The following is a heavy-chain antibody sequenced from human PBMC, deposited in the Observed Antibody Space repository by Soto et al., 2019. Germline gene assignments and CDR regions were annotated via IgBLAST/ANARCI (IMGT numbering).Heavy chain of an antibody. CDR2: ISSSGSTI. Sequence: GGSLRLSCAASGFTFSSYEMNWVRQAPGKGLEWVSYISSSGSTIYYADSVKGRFTISRDNAKNSLYLQMNSLRAEDTAVYYCARDQGSSWTYYYYGMDVWGQGTTVTVSS. CDR3: ARDQGSSWTYYYYGMDV. V-gene: IGHV3-48*03. D-gene: IGHD6-13*01. J-gene: IGHJ6*02. CDR1: GFTFSSYE.